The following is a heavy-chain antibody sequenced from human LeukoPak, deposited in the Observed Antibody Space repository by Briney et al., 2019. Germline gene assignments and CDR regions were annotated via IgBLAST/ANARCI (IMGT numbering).Heavy chain of an antibody. V-gene: IGHV4-61*02. Sequence: SQTPSLTCTVSGGSISSGSYYWSWIRQPAGKGLEWIGRIYTSGSTNYNPSLKSRVTISVDTSKNQFSLKLSSVTAADTAVYYCARHGWLRTLDYWGQGTLVTVSS. J-gene: IGHJ4*02. CDR1: GGSISSGSYY. CDR2: IYTSGST. D-gene: IGHD5-12*01. CDR3: ARHGWLRTLDY.